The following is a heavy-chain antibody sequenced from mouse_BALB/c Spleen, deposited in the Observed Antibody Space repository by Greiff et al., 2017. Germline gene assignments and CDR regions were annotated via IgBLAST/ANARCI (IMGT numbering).Heavy chain of an antibody. CDR2: ISYSGST. CDR3: ARHYYGSKGNSMDY. CDR1: GDSITSGY. V-gene: IGHV3-8*02. Sequence: ESGPSLVKPSQTLSLTCSVTGDSITSGYWNWIRKFPGNKLEYMGYISYSGSTYYNPSLKSRISITRDTSKNQYYLQLNSVTTEDTATYYCARHYYGSKGNSMDYWGQGTSVTVSS. D-gene: IGHD1-1*01. J-gene: IGHJ4*01.